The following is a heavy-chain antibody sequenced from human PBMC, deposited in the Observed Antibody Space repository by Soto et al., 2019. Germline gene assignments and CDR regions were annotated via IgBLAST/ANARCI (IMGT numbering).Heavy chain of an antibody. Sequence: SETLSLTCTVSGGSISSYYWSWIRQPPGKGLEWIGYIYYSGSTNYNPSLKSRVTISVDTSKNQFSLKLSSVTAADTAVYYCARGERVVVDSNAFDIWGQGTMVTVSS. CDR2: IYYSGST. V-gene: IGHV4-59*01. D-gene: IGHD2-15*01. J-gene: IGHJ3*02. CDR1: GGSISSYY. CDR3: ARGERVVVDSNAFDI.